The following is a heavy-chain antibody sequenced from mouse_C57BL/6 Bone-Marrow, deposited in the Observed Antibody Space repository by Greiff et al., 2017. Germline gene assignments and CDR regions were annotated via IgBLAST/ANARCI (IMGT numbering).Heavy chain of an antibody. V-gene: IGHV1-64*01. Sequence: QVQLQQPGAELVKPGASVKLSCKASGYTFTSYWMHWVKQRPGQGLVWIGMIHPNSGSTNYNEKFKSKATLTVDKSSSTAYMQLSSLTSEDSAVYYCARERVTAVWYFDVWGTGTTVTVSS. CDR3: ARERVTAVWYFDV. CDR1: GYTFTSYW. CDR2: IHPNSGST. J-gene: IGHJ1*03. D-gene: IGHD2-2*01.